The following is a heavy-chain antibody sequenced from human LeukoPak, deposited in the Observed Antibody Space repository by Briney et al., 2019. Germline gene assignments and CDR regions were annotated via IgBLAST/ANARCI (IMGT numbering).Heavy chain of an antibody. V-gene: IGHV3-13*01. Sequence: SGGSLRLSCAASGFTFSSSDMHWVRQPTGKGLEWVSAIGTAGDTYYPGSVKGRFTISRENAKNAVYLQMNSLGAGDTAVYYCARLRSAAFDIWGQGTMVTVSS. CDR1: GFTFSSSD. CDR2: IGTAGDT. J-gene: IGHJ3*02. D-gene: IGHD4-17*01. CDR3: ARLRSAAFDI.